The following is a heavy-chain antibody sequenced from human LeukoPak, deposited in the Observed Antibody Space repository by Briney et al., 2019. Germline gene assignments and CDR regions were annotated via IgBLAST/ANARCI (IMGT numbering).Heavy chain of an antibody. CDR3: AKATGYLL. CDR1: GFTFSNYA. V-gene: IGHV3-23*01. CDR2: ISNSDSST. Sequence: AGGSLRLSCAASGFTFSNYAMSWVRQAPGKGLEWVSTISNSDSSTYYADSVKGRFTISRDNSENTLYLQMNSLRAEDTAVYYCAKATGYLLWGQGTLVIVSS. J-gene: IGHJ4*02. D-gene: IGHD1-14*01.